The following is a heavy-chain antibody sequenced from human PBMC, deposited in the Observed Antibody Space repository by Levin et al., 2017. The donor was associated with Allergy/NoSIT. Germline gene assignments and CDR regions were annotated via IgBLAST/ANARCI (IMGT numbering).Heavy chain of an antibody. CDR1: GFSFDDYI. CDR2: ISRDGDTI. CDR3: VKEPEDYDSSGFFSYFES. Sequence: GGSLRLSCAASGFSFDDYIMHWVRQVPGLGLEWLSFISRDGDTIYYADSVEGRFTVSRDNSKNSLYLHMTSLRTVDTALYYCVKEPEDYDSSGFFSYFESWGQGTLVTVSS. V-gene: IGHV3-43*01. D-gene: IGHD3-16*01. J-gene: IGHJ4*02.